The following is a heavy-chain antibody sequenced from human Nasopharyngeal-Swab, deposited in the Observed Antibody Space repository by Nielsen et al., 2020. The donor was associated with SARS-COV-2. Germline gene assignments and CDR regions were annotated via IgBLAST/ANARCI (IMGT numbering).Heavy chain of an antibody. J-gene: IGHJ4*02. V-gene: IGHV4-38-2*02. D-gene: IGHD6-19*01. Sequence: SETLSLTCTVSGYSISSGYYWGWIRQPPGKGLEWIGSIYYSGSTYYNPSLKSRVTISLDLYKNQFSLRLSSVTAADTAVYYCAREVFPAVGHFDYWGQGTLVTVSS. CDR3: AREVFPAVGHFDY. CDR1: GYSISSGYY. CDR2: IYYSGST.